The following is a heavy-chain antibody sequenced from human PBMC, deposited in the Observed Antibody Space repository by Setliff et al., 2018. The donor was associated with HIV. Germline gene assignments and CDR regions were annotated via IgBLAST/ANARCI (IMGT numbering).Heavy chain of an antibody. Sequence: ASVKVSCKASGYTFTNYYIHWVRQAPGQGLEWMGVINPSRGSASYPQNFQGRVTMTRDTSTSTVYMELSSLRSEDTAVYYCARHYFDISTGYYNRAFDIWGQGTMVT. CDR2: INPSRGSA. D-gene: IGHD3-9*01. CDR3: ARHYFDISTGYYNRAFDI. J-gene: IGHJ3*02. V-gene: IGHV1-46*01. CDR1: GYTFTNYY.